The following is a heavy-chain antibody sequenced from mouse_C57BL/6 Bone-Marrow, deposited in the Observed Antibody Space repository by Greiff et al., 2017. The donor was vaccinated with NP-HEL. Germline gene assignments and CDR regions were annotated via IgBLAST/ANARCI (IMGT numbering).Heavy chain of an antibody. CDR3: ASYYDGSSRDFDV. J-gene: IGHJ1*03. Sequence: QVQLQQPGAELVMPGASVKLSCKASGYTFTSYWMHWVKQRPGQGLEWIGEIDPSDSYTNYNQKFKGKSTLTVDKSSSTAYMQLSSLTSEDSAVYYGASYYDGSSRDFDVWGTGTTVTVSS. D-gene: IGHD1-1*01. CDR2: IDPSDSYT. CDR1: GYTFTSYW. V-gene: IGHV1-69*01.